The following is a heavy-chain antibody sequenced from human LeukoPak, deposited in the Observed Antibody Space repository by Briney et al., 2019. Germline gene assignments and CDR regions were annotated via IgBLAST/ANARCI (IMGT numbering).Heavy chain of an antibody. CDR1: GESFDGFY. Sequence: SETLSLTCAVYGESFDGFYWNWIRQSPGKGLEWLGEVNYIGRSNYNPALESRIAISADASKRQFSLKLTSVTAADTAVYHCAIRLTTSRLATATTWFDPWGQGTLVSVSS. CDR2: VNYIGRS. V-gene: IGHV4-34*01. CDR3: AIRLTTSRLATATTWFDP. J-gene: IGHJ5*02. D-gene: IGHD1-1*01.